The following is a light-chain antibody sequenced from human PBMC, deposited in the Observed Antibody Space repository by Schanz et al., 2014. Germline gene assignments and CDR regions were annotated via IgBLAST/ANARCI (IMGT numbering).Light chain of an antibody. J-gene: IGLJ3*02. CDR3: SSYTGSTSFWV. CDR2: DVS. Sequence: QSALTQPPSASGSPGQSVTISCTGTSSDVGGYKYVSWYQQHPGKAPKLIIYDVSNRPSGVSDRFSGSKSGNTASLTISGLQAEDEADYYCSSYTGSTSFWVFGGGTKLTVL. CDR1: SSDVGGYKY. V-gene: IGLV2-8*01.